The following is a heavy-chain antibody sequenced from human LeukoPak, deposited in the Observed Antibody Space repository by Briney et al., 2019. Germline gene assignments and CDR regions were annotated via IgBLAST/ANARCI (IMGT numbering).Heavy chain of an antibody. Sequence: GGSLRLSCAASGFTFSSYAMHWVRQAPGKGLEWVAVIWYDGSDEYYGDSVKGRFTISRDNPKNTLYLQMNSLRAEDTAVYYCARGGVIDAFDIWGQGTMVTVSS. CDR2: IWYDGSDE. D-gene: IGHD3-10*01. J-gene: IGHJ3*02. V-gene: IGHV3-33*08. CDR3: ARGGVIDAFDI. CDR1: GFTFSSYA.